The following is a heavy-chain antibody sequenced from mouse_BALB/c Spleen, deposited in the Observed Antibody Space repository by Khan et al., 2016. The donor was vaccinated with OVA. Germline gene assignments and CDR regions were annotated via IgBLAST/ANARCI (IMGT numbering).Heavy chain of an antibody. CDR3: ARGDYYGSSSFAY. V-gene: IGHV1S34*01. J-gene: IGHJ3*01. CDR2: ISCYNGAT. D-gene: IGHD1-1*01. CDR1: GYSFTGYY. Sequence: LVKTGASVKISCKASGYSFTGYYMHWVKQSPGKSLEWIGYISCYNGATSYNQKFKGKATFTVDTSSSTTYMQFNSLTSEDSAVYYSARGDYYGSSSFAYWGQGTLVTVSA.